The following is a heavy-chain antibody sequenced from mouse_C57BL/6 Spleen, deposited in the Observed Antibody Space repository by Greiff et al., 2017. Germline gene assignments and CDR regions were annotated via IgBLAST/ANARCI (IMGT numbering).Heavy chain of an antibody. CDR1: GYSITSGYY. Sequence: EVQVVESGPGLVKPSQSLSLTCSVTGYSITSGYYWNWIRQFPGNKLEWMGYISYDGSNNYNPSLKNRISITRDTSKNQFFLKLNSVTTEDTATYYCAEGNHLWGQGTSVTVSS. CDR3: AEGNHL. V-gene: IGHV3-6*01. D-gene: IGHD2-1*01. CDR2: ISYDGSN. J-gene: IGHJ4*01.